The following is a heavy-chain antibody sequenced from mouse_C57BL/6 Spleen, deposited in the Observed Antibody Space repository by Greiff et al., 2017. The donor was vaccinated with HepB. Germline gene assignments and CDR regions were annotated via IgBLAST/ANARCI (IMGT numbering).Heavy chain of an antibody. V-gene: IGHV1-50*01. D-gene: IGHD3-3*01. Sequence: QVHVKQPGAELVKPGASVKLSCKASGYTFTSYWMQWVKQRPGQGLEWIGEIDPSDSYTNYNQKFKGKATLTVDTSSSTAYMQRSSLTSEDCAVFYCARGGGGRGFAYWGQGTLVTVSA. CDR2: IDPSDSYT. J-gene: IGHJ3*01. CDR1: GYTFTSYW. CDR3: ARGGGGRGFAY.